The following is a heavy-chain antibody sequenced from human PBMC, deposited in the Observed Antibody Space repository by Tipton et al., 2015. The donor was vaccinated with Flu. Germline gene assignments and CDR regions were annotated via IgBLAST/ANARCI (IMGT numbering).Heavy chain of an antibody. D-gene: IGHD3-10*01. J-gene: IGHJ4*02. CDR2: VYPSGSA. V-gene: IGHV4-61*02. CDR3: ARGSGSGTYVIFDS. Sequence: TLSLTCTVSGGSISSGSYYWSWIRQPAGKGLEWIGRVYPSGSANYNPSLKSRVTISVDTSKNQFSLNLSSVTAADTAVYYCARGSGSGTYVIFDSWGQGTLVTVSS. CDR1: GGSISSGSYY.